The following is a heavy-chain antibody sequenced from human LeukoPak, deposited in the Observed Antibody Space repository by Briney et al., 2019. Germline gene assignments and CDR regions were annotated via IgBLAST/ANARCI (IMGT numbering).Heavy chain of an antibody. Sequence: GGSLRLSCAASGFTVSSNYMSWVRQAPGKGLEWVSVIYNGGSTYYADSVKGRFTISRDNSKNTLYLQMNSLRAEDTAVYYCARVSDSSGYSFDYWGQGTLVTVSS. D-gene: IGHD3-22*01. CDR1: GFTVSSNY. V-gene: IGHV3-66*01. CDR2: IYNGGST. CDR3: ARVSDSSGYSFDY. J-gene: IGHJ4*02.